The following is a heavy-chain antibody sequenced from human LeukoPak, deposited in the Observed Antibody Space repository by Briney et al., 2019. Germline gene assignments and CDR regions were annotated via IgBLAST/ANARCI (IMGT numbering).Heavy chain of an antibody. CDR3: ARVGYGDYAHAFDI. CDR2: IYHSGRT. Sequence: SETLSLTCAVCGGRIRSSNWRSWVRQPPGEGLGWIGEIYHSGRTNYNPSLKRRVTLSVDKSKNQFSLKLSSVTAADTAGYYCARVGYGDYAHAFDIWGRGTSVSVSS. V-gene: IGHV4-4*02. D-gene: IGHD4-17*01. CDR1: GGRIRSSNW. J-gene: IGHJ3*02.